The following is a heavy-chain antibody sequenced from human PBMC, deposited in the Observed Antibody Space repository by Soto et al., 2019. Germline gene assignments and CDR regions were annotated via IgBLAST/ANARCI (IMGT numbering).Heavy chain of an antibody. CDR2: IWYDGSNK. V-gene: IGHV3-33*01. CDR1: GFTFSSYG. CDR3: ARVTRIAAAVDY. D-gene: IGHD6-13*01. J-gene: IGHJ4*02. Sequence: PGGSLRLSCAASGFTFSSYGMHWVRQAPGKGLEWVAVIWYDGSNKYYADSVKGRFTISRDNSKNTLYLQMNSLRAEDTAVYYCARVTRIAAAVDYWGQGTLVTVSS.